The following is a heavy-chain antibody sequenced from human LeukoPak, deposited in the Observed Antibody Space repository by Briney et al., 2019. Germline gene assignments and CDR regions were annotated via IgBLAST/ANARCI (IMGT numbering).Heavy chain of an antibody. CDR3: ARGAYCGGDCYPPYYFDY. V-gene: IGHV3-13*01. CDR2: IGTAGDT. Sequence: GALRLSCAASGFTFSSYDMHWVRQVTGKGLEWVSAIGTAGDTYYPGSVKGRFTISRENARNSLYLQMNSLRAGDTAVYYCARGAYCGGDCYPPYYFDYWGQGTLVTVSS. CDR1: GFTFSSYD. D-gene: IGHD2-21*02. J-gene: IGHJ4*02.